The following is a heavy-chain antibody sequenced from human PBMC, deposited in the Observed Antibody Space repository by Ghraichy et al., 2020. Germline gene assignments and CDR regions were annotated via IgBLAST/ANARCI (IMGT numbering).Heavy chain of an antibody. CDR3: AATYYYDGSGYYAVDY. J-gene: IGHJ4*02. Sequence: GESLNISFAASGFTFSSYSINWVRQAPGKGLEWVSSISSSSSYIYYADSMKGRFTISRDNAKNSLYLQMNSLRAEDTALYYCAATYYYDGSGYYAVDYWGQGTLVTVSS. CDR1: GFTFSSYS. V-gene: IGHV3-21*01. CDR2: ISSSSSYI. D-gene: IGHD3-22*01.